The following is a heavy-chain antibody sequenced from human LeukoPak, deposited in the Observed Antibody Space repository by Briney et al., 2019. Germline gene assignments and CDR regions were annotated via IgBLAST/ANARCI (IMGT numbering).Heavy chain of an antibody. V-gene: IGHV3-23*01. Sequence: GGSLRLSCAASGFTFSSYAMSWVRQAPGKGLEWVSAISGSGGSTYYADSVKGRFTISRDNSKNTLYLQMNSLRAEDTVVYYCAIITMVRGVPDYWGQGTLVTVSS. CDR3: AIITMVRGVPDY. CDR1: GFTFSSYA. CDR2: ISGSGGST. D-gene: IGHD3-10*01. J-gene: IGHJ4*02.